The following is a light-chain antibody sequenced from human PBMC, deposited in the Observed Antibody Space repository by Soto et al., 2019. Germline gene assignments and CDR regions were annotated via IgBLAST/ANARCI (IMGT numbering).Light chain of an antibody. J-gene: IGKJ5*01. CDR2: GAS. V-gene: IGKV3-15*01. Sequence: EIVMTQSPDTVYVYPGEGATLSCRASQSVRTKLAWYQQKAGQAPRLLIYGASTRATGIPDRFSGSGSGTEFTLTISSLQSEDFAVYYCQQYNSWPPVTFGQGTRLEIK. CDR1: QSVRTK. CDR3: QQYNSWPPVT.